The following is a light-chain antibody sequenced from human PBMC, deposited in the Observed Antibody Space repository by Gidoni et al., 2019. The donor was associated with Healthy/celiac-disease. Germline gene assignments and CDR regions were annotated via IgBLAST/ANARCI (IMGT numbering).Light chain of an antibody. Sequence: DIVMTQTPLAMSVTPGQPASISCKSSQSLLHSDGKTYWYWYLQKPGQSQQLLIYEVSNRFSGVPDSCSGSGSGKSFSLKISRLEADDVVVYYCMQSIPLPLTFGGGTKVEIK. CDR3: MQSIPLPLT. V-gene: IGKV2D-29*02. CDR2: EVS. J-gene: IGKJ4*01. CDR1: QSLLHSDGKTY.